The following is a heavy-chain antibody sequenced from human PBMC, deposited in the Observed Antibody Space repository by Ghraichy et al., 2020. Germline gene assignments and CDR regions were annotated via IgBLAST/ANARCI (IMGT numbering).Heavy chain of an antibody. V-gene: IGHV6-1*01. Sequence: SQTLSLTCAISGDRVSSNSADWNWIRQSPSRGLEWLGKTYYRSRWYNDYALSVKSRITINPDTSKNQFSLQLKSVTPEDAAVYYCARGDITLVRGVTPHYYYYGLDVWGQGTTVTVSS. CDR2: TYYRSRWYN. CDR3: ARGDITLVRGVTPHYYYYGLDV. D-gene: IGHD3-10*01. J-gene: IGHJ6*02. CDR1: GDRVSSNSAD.